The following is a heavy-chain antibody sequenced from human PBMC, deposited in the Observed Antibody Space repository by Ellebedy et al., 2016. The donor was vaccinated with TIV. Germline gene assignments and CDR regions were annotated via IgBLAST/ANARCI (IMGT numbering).Heavy chain of an antibody. V-gene: IGHV1-46*01. Sequence: AASVKVSCKASGYTFTSYYIHCVRQAPGQGLEWMGTINPSGNITSYAQNFQGRVTMTRDTSTSTVYMEVISLRYDDTAVYYCAKMRPEPDWGQGTLVTVSS. CDR3: AKMRPEPD. CDR1: GYTFTSYY. CDR2: INPSGNIT. D-gene: IGHD1-14*01. J-gene: IGHJ1*01.